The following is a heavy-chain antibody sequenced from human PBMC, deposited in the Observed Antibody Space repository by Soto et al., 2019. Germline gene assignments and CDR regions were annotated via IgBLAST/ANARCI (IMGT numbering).Heavy chain of an antibody. CDR2: IDWDGDE. CDR1: GFSLSSIGMC. D-gene: IGHD3-3*01. J-gene: IGHJ5*01. Sequence: SGPTLVNPTQTLTLTCPFSGFSLSSIGMCVSWIRQPPGKALEWLALIDWDGDEYYSTSLETRLTISKDTSKNQVVLTMSNMDPVDTATYYCARSITRSGFFNWFDSWGQGTLVTVSS. CDR3: ARSITRSGFFNWFDS. V-gene: IGHV2-70*01.